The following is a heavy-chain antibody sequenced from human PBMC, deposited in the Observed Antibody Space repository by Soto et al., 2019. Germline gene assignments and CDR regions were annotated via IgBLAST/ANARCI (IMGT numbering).Heavy chain of an antibody. CDR3: ARASKSTYYDILTGWKPHYYFDY. CDR2: INPNSGGT. D-gene: IGHD3-9*01. Sequence: ASVKVSCKASGYTFTGYYMHWVRQAPGQGLEWMGWINPNSGGTNYAQKFQGWVTMTRDTSISTAYMELSRLRSDDTAVYYCARASKSTYYDILTGWKPHYYFDYWGQGTLVTVSS. CDR1: GYTFTGYY. J-gene: IGHJ4*02. V-gene: IGHV1-2*04.